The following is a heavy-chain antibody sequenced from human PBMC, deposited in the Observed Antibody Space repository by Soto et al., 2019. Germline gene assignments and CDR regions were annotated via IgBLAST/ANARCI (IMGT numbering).Heavy chain of an antibody. CDR3: ARDLTRYCSSTSCYLQGEYFQH. D-gene: IGHD2-2*01. J-gene: IGHJ1*01. Sequence: SVKVSCKASGGTFSSYTISWVRQAPGQGLEWMGRIIPILGIANYAQKFQGRVTITADKSTSTAYMELSSLRSEDTAVYYCARDLTRYCSSTSCYLQGEYFQHWGQGTLVTVSS. CDR2: IIPILGIA. V-gene: IGHV1-69*04. CDR1: GGTFSSYT.